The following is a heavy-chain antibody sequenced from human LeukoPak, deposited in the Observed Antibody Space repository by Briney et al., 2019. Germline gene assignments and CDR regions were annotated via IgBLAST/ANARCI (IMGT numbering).Heavy chain of an antibody. CDR1: GFTFSSYG. CDR3: AKDEGWEPPYYYFDY. V-gene: IGHV3-30*02. Sequence: GGSLRLSCAASGFTFSSYGMHWVRQAPGKGLEWVAFIRYDGSNKYYADSVKGRFTISRDNSKNTLYLQMNSPRAEDTAVYYCAKDEGWEPPYYYFDYWGQGTLVTVSS. J-gene: IGHJ4*02. CDR2: IRYDGSNK. D-gene: IGHD1-26*01.